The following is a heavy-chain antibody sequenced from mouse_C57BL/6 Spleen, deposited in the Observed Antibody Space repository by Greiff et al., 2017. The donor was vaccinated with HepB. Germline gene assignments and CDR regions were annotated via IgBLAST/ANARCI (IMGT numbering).Heavy chain of an antibody. Sequence: EVKLVESEGGLVQPGSSMKLSCTASGFTFSDYYMAWVRQVPEKGLEWVANINYDGSSTYYLDSLKSRFIISRDNAKNILYLQMSSLKSEGTATYYCARIWDYFDVWGTGTTVTVSS. D-gene: IGHD4-1*01. CDR1: GFTFSDYY. V-gene: IGHV5-16*01. J-gene: IGHJ1*03. CDR2: INYDGSST. CDR3: ARIWDYFDV.